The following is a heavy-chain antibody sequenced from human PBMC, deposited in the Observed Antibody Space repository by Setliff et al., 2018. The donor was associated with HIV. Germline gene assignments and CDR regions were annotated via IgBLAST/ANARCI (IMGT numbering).Heavy chain of an antibody. CDR3: ARGPLGSAPRYWRAFDI. CDR2: IHHSVNT. CDR1: SASITSSNW. V-gene: IGHV4-4*02. Sequence: LSLTCAVSSASITSSNWWNWVRQPPGKGLEWIGEIHHSVNTNYNPSLKSRVTISVDKSKNQFSLKLSSVTAADTAVYYCARGPLGSAPRYWRAFDIWGQGTMVTVSS. D-gene: IGHD2-15*01. J-gene: IGHJ3*02.